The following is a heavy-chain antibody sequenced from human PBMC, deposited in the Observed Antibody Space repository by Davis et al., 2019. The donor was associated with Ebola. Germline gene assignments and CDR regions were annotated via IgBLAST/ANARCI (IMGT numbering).Heavy chain of an antibody. V-gene: IGHV3-21*01. Sequence: GGSLRLSCAASGFTFSSYAMTWARQAPGKGLEWVSAVTSSGGGTYYADSVKVRFTISRDNAKNSVYLEMNSLRAEDTAVYYCARDPALVVTGGGWHFDLWGRGTLVTVSS. CDR2: VTSSGGGT. J-gene: IGHJ2*01. D-gene: IGHD2-21*02. CDR3: ARDPALVVTGGGWHFDL. CDR1: GFTFSSYA.